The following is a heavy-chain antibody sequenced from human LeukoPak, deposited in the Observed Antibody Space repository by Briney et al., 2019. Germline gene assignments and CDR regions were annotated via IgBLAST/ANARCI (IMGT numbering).Heavy chain of an antibody. Sequence: GGSLRLSCAASGFTFSNYYVHWVRQPPGKGLVWVSRINSDSRDTTYVDSVKGRFTISRDNSKNTLYLQMNSLRAEDTAVYYCAREFYGSYDYYYYYMDVWGKGTTVTVSS. CDR1: GFTFSNYY. J-gene: IGHJ6*03. V-gene: IGHV3-74*03. CDR2: INSDSRDT. CDR3: AREFYGSYDYYYYYMDV. D-gene: IGHD1-26*01.